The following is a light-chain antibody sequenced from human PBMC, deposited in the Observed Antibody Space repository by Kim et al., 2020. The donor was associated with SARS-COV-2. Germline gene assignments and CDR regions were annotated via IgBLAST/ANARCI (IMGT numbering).Light chain of an antibody. V-gene: IGLV7-43*01. CDR1: SGPVTSHYY. CDR3: LLYFGDAHWV. J-gene: IGLJ3*02. Sequence: GETVTLTFASSSGPVTSHYYPNWFQQRPGQPPKALIYSTTNKHSWAPARFSGSLLGDKAALTVSDVQPEDEADYYCLLYFGDAHWVFGGGTKLTVL. CDR2: STT.